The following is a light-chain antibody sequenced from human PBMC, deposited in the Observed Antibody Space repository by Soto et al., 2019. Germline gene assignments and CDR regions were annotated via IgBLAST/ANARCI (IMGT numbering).Light chain of an antibody. CDR2: DVS. Sequence: QSVLTQPASVSGSPGRSITISCTATSSDVGGYNYVSWYQQHPGKAPKLMIYDVSNRPSGVSNRFSGSKSGNTASLTISGLQAEDEADYYCSSYTSSSTLVFGTGTKVTVL. J-gene: IGLJ1*01. CDR3: SSYTSSSTLV. V-gene: IGLV2-14*01. CDR1: SSDVGGYNY.